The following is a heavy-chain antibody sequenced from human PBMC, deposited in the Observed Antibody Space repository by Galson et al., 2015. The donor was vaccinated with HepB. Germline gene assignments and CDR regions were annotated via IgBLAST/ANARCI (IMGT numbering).Heavy chain of an antibody. CDR3: AADPGAAGTGYYYYGMDV. V-gene: IGHV1-58*01. D-gene: IGHD6-13*01. J-gene: IGHJ6*02. Sequence: SVKVSCKASGFTFTSSAVQWVRQARGQRLEWIGWIVVGSGNTNYAQKFQERVTITRDMSTSTAYMELSSLRSEDTAVYYCAADPGAAGTGYYYYGMDVWGQGTTVTVSS. CDR2: IVVGSGNT. CDR1: GFTFTSSA.